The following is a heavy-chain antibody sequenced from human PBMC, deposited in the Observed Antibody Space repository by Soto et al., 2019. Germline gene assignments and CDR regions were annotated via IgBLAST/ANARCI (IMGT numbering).Heavy chain of an antibody. J-gene: IGHJ6*03. CDR1: GFTVSSNY. D-gene: IGHD3-3*01. CDR2: IYSGGST. Sequence: GGSLRLSCAASGFTVSSNYMSWVRQAPGKGLEWVSVIYSGGSTYYADSVKGRFTISRDNSKNTLYLQMNSLRAEDTAVYYCARDIFGRDWSGYGRETYHYYDYMDVWGKGTTVTVSS. CDR3: ARDIFGRDWSGYGRETYHYYDYMDV. V-gene: IGHV3-66*01.